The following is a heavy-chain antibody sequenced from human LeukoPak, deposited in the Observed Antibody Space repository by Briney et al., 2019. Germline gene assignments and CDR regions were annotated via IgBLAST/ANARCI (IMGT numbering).Heavy chain of an antibody. V-gene: IGHV4-39*01. D-gene: IGHD1-1*01. J-gene: IGHJ5*02. CDR2: IYYSGST. CDR1: GGSITISEFY. CDR3: ARIPLRDDERWFDP. Sequence: SETLSLTCTVSGGSITISEFYWGWIRQPPGKGLEWIGTIYYSGSTYYNPSLKSRVTVSVDTSKNQFSLKLTSVTAADTAVYYCARIPLRDDERWFDPWGQGILVTVSS.